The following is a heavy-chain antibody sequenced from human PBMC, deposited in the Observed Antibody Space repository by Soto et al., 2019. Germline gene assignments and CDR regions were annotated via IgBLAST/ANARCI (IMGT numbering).Heavy chain of an antibody. CDR2: VYHTGNT. J-gene: IGHJ4*02. D-gene: IGHD1-20*01. V-gene: IGHV4-59*01. Sequence: SETLSLTCTVSGVSITPYYCTWIRHPPGKGLEWIGYVYHTGNTYYNPSLKSRVTISLDTSKNQVSLRLKSVTAADTAVYYCAREQYNWKLWGQGTLVTVSS. CDR1: GVSITPYY. CDR3: AREQYNWKL.